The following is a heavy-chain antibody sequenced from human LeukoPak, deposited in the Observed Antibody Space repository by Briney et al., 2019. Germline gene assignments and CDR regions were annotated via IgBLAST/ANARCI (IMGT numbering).Heavy chain of an antibody. CDR2: IIPIFGTA. D-gene: IGHD6-19*01. V-gene: IGHV1-69*06. CDR3: ARASIAVAGTGYNWFDP. Sequence: SVKVSCKASGGTFIIYAISWVRQAPGQGLEWMGGIIPIFGTANYAQKFQGRVTITADKSTSTAYMELSSLISEDTAVYYCARASIAVAGTGYNWFDPWGQGTLVTVSS. CDR1: GGTFIIYA. J-gene: IGHJ5*02.